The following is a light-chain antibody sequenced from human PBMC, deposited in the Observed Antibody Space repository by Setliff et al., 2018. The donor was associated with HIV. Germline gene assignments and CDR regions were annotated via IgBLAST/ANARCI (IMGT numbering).Light chain of an antibody. Sequence: QSALAQPASVSGSPGQSITISCTGTNSDVGGYNYVSWYQQHPGKAPKLVIYEVSNRPSGVSDRFSGSKSGNTASLTISGLQTEDEADYFCSSYTSSSPLYVFGTGTKVTVL. CDR2: EVS. CDR3: SSYTSSSPLYV. J-gene: IGLJ1*01. CDR1: NSDVGGYNY. V-gene: IGLV2-14*01.